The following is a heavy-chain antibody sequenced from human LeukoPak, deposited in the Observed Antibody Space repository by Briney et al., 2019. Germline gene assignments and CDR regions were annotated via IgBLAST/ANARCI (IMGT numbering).Heavy chain of an antibody. V-gene: IGHV1-69*13. D-gene: IGHD5-12*01. CDR1: GGTLSSYA. CDR2: IIPIFGTA. Sequence: GASVKVSCKASGGTLSSYAISWVRQAPGQGLEWMGGIIPIFGTANYAQMFQGRVTITADESTSTAYMELSSLRSEDTAVYYCARGGGSGYDTFDYWGQGTLVTVSS. J-gene: IGHJ4*02. CDR3: ARGGGSGYDTFDY.